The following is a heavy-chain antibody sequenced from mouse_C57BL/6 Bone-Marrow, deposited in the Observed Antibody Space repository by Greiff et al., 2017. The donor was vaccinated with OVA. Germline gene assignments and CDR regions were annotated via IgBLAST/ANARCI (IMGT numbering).Heavy chain of an antibody. V-gene: IGHV5-12*01. Sequence: EVQRVESGGGLVQPGGSLKLSCAASGFTFSDYYMYWVRQTPEKRLEWVAYISNGGGSTYYPDTVKGRFTISRDNAKNTLYLQMSRLKSEDTAMYYCARHPHYYGSSYDWYFDVWGTGTTVTVSS. D-gene: IGHD1-1*01. CDR3: ARHPHYYGSSYDWYFDV. J-gene: IGHJ1*03. CDR1: GFTFSDYY. CDR2: ISNGGGST.